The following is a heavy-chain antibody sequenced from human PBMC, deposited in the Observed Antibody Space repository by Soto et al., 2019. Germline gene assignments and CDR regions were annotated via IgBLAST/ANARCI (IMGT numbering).Heavy chain of an antibody. CDR3: ARMNNPYYDFWSGYYYYYYYMDV. Sequence: AGGALRLSCAAPGFTFSSYLVSWVRQAPGEGVEGGGNIKQDGSEKYYVDSVKGRFTISRDNAKNSLYLQMNSLRAEDTAVYYCARMNNPYYDFWSGYYYYYYYMDVWGKGTTVTVSS. V-gene: IGHV3-7*01. CDR2: IKQDGSEK. D-gene: IGHD3-3*01. J-gene: IGHJ6*03. CDR1: GFTFSSYL.